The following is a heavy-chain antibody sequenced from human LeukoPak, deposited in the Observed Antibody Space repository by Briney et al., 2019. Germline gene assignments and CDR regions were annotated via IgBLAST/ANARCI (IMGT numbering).Heavy chain of an antibody. V-gene: IGHV1-69*13. CDR1: GGTFSSYA. J-gene: IGHJ4*02. D-gene: IGHD6-13*01. Sequence: GASVKVSCKASGGTFSSYAFIWVRQALGQGLEWMGGIIPIFGTTNYAQKFQGRVTITADESTSTVYMELNSLRSEDTAVYHCAREVWDKSAAGTVYWGQGTLVTVSS. CDR3: AREVWDKSAAGTVY. CDR2: IIPIFGTT.